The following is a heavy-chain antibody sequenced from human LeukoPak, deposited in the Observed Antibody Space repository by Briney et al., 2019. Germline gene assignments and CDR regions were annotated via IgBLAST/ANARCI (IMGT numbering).Heavy chain of an antibody. CDR2: IYSSGST. CDR3: AREATYFYDSKADFDI. CDR1: GGSISSETYY. D-gene: IGHD3-22*01. J-gene: IGHJ3*02. Sequence: SETLSLTCTVSGGSISSETYYWTWVRQPAGKGLEWIGRIYSSGSTSYNPSLKSRVTMSVDTSKNQFSLKLNSVTAADTAVYYCAREATYFYDSKADFDIWGQGTMVTVSS. V-gene: IGHV4-61*02.